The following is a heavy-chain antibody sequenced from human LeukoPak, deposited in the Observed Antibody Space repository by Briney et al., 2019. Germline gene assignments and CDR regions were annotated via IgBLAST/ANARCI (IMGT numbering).Heavy chain of an antibody. CDR2: ISSSSSYT. CDR1: GFTFSDYY. CDR3: VRAVSVSSYYFDC. J-gene: IGHJ4*02. V-gene: IGHV3-11*05. D-gene: IGHD5/OR15-5a*01. Sequence: KPGGSLRLSCAASGFTFSDYYMSWIRQAPGKGLEWISYISSSSSYTIYVDSVKGRFTISRDNAKNSLYLQMNSLRAGDTAVYYCVRAVSVSSYYFDCWGQGTLVTVSS.